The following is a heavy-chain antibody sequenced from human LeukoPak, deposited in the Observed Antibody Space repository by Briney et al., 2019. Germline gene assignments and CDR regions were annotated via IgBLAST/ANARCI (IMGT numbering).Heavy chain of an antibody. CDR2: IPYDGSNK. CDR1: GFTFSTYA. D-gene: IGHD4-23*01. CDR3: ARAEGYGGELDS. J-gene: IGHJ4*02. V-gene: IGHV3-30*04. Sequence: GRSLRLSCAASGFTFSTYAMHWVRQAPGKGLDWVSVIPYDGSNKYYADSVKGRFTISRENSKHRLYLQMNSLRGEDTGVYYCARAEGYGGELDSWGQGTLVTVSS.